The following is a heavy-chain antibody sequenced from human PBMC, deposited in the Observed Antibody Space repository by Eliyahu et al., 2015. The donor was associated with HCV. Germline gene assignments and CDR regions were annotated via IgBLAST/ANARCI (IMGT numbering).Heavy chain of an antibody. CDR1: GGSISSGGYY. J-gene: IGHJ4*02. CDR3: ARAAGQIDY. CDR2: IYFSGHT. Sequence: QVQLQESGPGLVKTSQTLSLTCXVSGGSISSGGYYWTWIRQHPGEGLEWIGYIYFSGHTYYNPSLKSRVTISQDKSKNQFSLKLTSVTAADTAVYYYARAAGQIDYWGRGTLVTVAS. V-gene: IGHV4-31*03.